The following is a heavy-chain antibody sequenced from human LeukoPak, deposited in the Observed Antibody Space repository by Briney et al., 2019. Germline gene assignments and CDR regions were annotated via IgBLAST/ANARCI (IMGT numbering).Heavy chain of an antibody. CDR3: AKDIRTYYYDSSGLNDYYYYGMDV. Sequence: GGSLRLSCAASGFTFSSYGMHWVRQAPGKGLEWVAVISYDGSNKYYADSVKGRFTISRDNSKNTLYLQMNSLRAEDTAVYYCAKDIRTYYYDSSGLNDYYYYGMDVWGQGTTVTVSS. CDR1: GFTFSSYG. CDR2: ISYDGSNK. J-gene: IGHJ6*02. V-gene: IGHV3-30*18. D-gene: IGHD3-22*01.